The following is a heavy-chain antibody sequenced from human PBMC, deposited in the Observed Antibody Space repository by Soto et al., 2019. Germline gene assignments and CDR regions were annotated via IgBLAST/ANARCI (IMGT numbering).Heavy chain of an antibody. CDR2: ISGSGGST. V-gene: IGHV3-23*01. CDR1: GFTFSSYA. CDR3: AKSPPYYDFWSGYYFAY. J-gene: IGHJ4*02. Sequence: EVQLLESGGGLVQPGGSLRLSCAASGFTFSSYAMSWVRQAPGKGLEWVSAISGSGGSTYYADSVKGRFTISRDNSKNTLYLQMNSRRAEDTAVYYCAKSPPYYDFWSGYYFAYWGQGTLVTVSS. D-gene: IGHD3-3*01.